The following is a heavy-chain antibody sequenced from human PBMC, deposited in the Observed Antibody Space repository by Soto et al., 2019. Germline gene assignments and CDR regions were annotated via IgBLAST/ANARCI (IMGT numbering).Heavy chain of an antibody. J-gene: IGHJ4*02. D-gene: IGHD2-15*01. V-gene: IGHV3-23*01. CDR2: ISGSGGST. Sequence: GGSLRLSCAASGFTFSSYAMSWVRQAPGKGLEWVSAISGSGGSTYYADSVKGRFTISRDNSKNTLYLQMNSLRAEDTAVYYCALNPLYCSGGSCYQWTFDYWGQGTLVTVSS. CDR1: GFTFSSYA. CDR3: ALNPLYCSGGSCYQWTFDY.